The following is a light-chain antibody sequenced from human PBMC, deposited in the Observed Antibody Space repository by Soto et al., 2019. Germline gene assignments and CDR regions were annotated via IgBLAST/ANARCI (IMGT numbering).Light chain of an antibody. CDR3: QQYNSYSPVLT. V-gene: IGKV1-5*01. J-gene: IGKJ4*01. Sequence: DIQMTQSPSTLSASVGDRVTITCRASQRISSWLAWYQQKPGKAPKLLIYDASSLESGVPSRFSGSGSGTEFTLTISSLQPDDFATYSCQQYNSYSPVLTFGGGTKVEIK. CDR1: QRISSW. CDR2: DAS.